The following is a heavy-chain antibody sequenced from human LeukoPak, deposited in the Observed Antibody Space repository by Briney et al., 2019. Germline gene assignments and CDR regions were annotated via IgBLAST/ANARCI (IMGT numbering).Heavy chain of an antibody. CDR1: GFTFSSYS. V-gene: IGHV3-48*04. J-gene: IGHJ4*02. CDR3: ARDYGRDYWSVDY. Sequence: PGGSLRLSCAASGFTFSSYSMNWVRQAPGKGLEWVSYISSSSSTIYYADSVKGRFTISRDNAKNSLYLQMNSLRAEDTAVYYCARDYGRDYWSVDYWGQGTLVTVSS. CDR2: ISSSSSTI. D-gene: IGHD2-21*02.